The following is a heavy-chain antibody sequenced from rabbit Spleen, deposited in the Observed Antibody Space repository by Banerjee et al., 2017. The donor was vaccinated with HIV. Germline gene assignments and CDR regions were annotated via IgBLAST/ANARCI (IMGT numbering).Heavy chain of an antibody. J-gene: IGHJ3*01. V-gene: IGHV1S40*01. CDR3: ARAIVPWLGLTRLDL. Sequence: QSLEESGGDLVKPGGTLTLTCTGSGFSFSSSYYMCWVRQAPGKGLEWISCIAGSSSGFTYSATWAKGRFTCSKTSSTTVTLQMTSLTAADTATYFCARAIVPWLGLTRLDLWGQGTLVTVS. CDR1: GFSFSSSYY. CDR2: IAGSSSGFT. D-gene: IGHD4-1*01.